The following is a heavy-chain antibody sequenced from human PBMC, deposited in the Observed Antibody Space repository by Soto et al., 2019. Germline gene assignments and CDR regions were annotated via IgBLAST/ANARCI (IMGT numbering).Heavy chain of an antibody. Sequence: SETLSLTCTVSGASIITNNYFWVWIRQSPRRGLELIGSISYSGRTYDNPSLQSRVTISIDASKNQFSLKLTSVTTADTSIYYCARRRASDYGGNHHPYYFDRWGQGTLVNV. J-gene: IGHJ4*02. CDR1: GASIITNNYF. CDR3: ARRRASDYGGNHHPYYFDR. V-gene: IGHV4-39*01. D-gene: IGHD4-17*01. CDR2: ISYSGRT.